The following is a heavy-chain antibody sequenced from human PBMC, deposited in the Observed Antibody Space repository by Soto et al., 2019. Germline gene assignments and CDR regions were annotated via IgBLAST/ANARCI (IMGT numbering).Heavy chain of an antibody. CDR2: ISGSGGST. CDR3: AKDGTRSTSCYSNWFDP. V-gene: IGHV3-23*01. J-gene: IGHJ5*02. CDR1: GFTFSSYA. Sequence: GGSLRLSCAASGFTFSSYAMSWVRQAPGKGLEWVSAISGSGGSTYYADSVKGRFTISRDNSKNTLYLQMNSLRAEDTAVYYCAKDGTRSTSCYSNWFDPWGQGTLVTVSS. D-gene: IGHD2-2*02.